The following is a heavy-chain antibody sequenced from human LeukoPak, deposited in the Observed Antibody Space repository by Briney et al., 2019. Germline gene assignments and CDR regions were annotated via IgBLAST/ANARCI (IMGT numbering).Heavy chain of an antibody. CDR1: GFTFSSYA. Sequence: GGSLRLSCAASGFTFSSYAMHWVRQAPGKGLEWVAVISYDGSNKYYADSVKGRFTISRDNSKNTLYLQMNSLRAEDTAVYYCARADYYDSSGYYNYWGQGTLVTVSS. D-gene: IGHD3-22*01. CDR3: ARADYYDSSGYYNY. CDR2: ISYDGSNK. J-gene: IGHJ4*02. V-gene: IGHV3-30*04.